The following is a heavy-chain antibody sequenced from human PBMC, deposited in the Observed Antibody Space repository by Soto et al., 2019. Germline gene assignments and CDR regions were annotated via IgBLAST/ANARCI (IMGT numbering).Heavy chain of an antibody. V-gene: IGHV3-15*07. CDR3: TVVVVPAAIHYYGMDV. D-gene: IGHD2-2*02. Sequence: PGGSLRLSCAASGFTFSNAWMNWVRQAPGKGLEWVGRIKSKTDGGTTDYAAPVKGRFTISRDDSKNTLYLQMNSLKTEDTAVYYCTVVVVPAAIHYYGMDVWGQGTTVTVSS. J-gene: IGHJ6*02. CDR1: GFTFSNAW. CDR2: IKSKTDGGTT.